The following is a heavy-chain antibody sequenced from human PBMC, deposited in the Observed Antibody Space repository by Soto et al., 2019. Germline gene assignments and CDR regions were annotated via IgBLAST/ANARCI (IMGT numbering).Heavy chain of an antibody. CDR1: GGAFTNYS. D-gene: IGHD1-1*01. Sequence: QVHLLQSGAEVKKPGSSLKVSCKVSGGAFTNYSLNWVRHAPGQGLEWLGGLIPLHNTSNYSLKFLGRASVAEDISSDTVYMHLSGLTSDDTATYYCAILSHWNPLYYHGMDVWGQGTTVTVSS. J-gene: IGHJ6*02. V-gene: IGHV1-69*06. CDR2: LIPLHNTS. CDR3: AILSHWNPLYYHGMDV.